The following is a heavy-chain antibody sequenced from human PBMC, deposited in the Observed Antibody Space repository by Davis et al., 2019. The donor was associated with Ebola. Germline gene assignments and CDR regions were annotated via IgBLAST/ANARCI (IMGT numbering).Heavy chain of an antibody. CDR3: AKDGPNSSGYFPFYFDF. D-gene: IGHD3-22*01. V-gene: IGHV3-30*02. CDR2: IRYDGSNK. Sequence: GESLKIPCAVSGFTFSSYSMHWVRQAPGKGLEWVAFIRYDGSNKDYADSVKGRFTISRDNSKSTLYLQMNSLRAEDTALYYCAKDGPNSSGYFPFYFDFWGQGMLVAVSS. CDR1: GFTFSSYS. J-gene: IGHJ4*02.